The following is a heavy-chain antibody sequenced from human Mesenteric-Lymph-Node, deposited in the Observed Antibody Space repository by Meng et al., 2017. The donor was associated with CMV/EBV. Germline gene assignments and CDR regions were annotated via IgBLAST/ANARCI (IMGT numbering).Heavy chain of an antibody. CDR3: AKGSKWVQFDN. CDR2: ICTGKGGR. V-gene: IGHV3-23*03. CDR1: GVSFRDFA. Sequence: WAACGVSFRDFAMTWVRQAPGKGVEWVAGICTGKGGRFYADSVRGRFTVSRDDSKNTLYLQMNSLRVEDTARYYCAKGSKWVQFDNWGQGALVTVSS. J-gene: IGHJ4*02. D-gene: IGHD5-18*01.